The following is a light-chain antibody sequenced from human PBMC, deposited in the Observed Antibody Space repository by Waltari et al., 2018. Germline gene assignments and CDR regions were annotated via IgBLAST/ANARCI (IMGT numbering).Light chain of an antibody. CDR3: QQYGST. CDR2: GAS. J-gene: IGKJ4*01. CDR1: QSGSSSY. Sequence: EIVLTHAPGTLSLSPGEGATLSCRASQSGSSSYLAWYQPEPGQAPRLLIYGASSRATGIPDGFSGSGSGTDFTLTISRLEPEDFAVYYAQQYGSTFGGGTKVEIK. V-gene: IGKV3-20*01.